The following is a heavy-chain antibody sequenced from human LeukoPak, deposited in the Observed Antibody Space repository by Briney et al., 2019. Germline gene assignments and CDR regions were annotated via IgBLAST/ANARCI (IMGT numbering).Heavy chain of an antibody. J-gene: IGHJ5*02. CDR2: INPNSGGT. V-gene: IGHV1-2*06. CDR1: GYTFTGYY. D-gene: IGHD6-13*01. Sequence: GASVKVSCKASGYTFTGYYMHWVRQAPGQGLEWMGRINPNSGGTNYAQKFQGRVTMTRDTSISTAYMELSRLRSGDTAVYYCARPLKTRPGIAAAGALDPWGQGTLVTVSS. CDR3: ARPLKTRPGIAAAGALDP.